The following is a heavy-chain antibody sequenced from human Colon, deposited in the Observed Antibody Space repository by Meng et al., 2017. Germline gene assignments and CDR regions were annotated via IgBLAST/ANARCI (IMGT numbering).Heavy chain of an antibody. V-gene: IGHV4-61*01. CDR2: IHYSGSR. D-gene: IGHD3-10*01. J-gene: IGHJ4*02. CDR3: ARFYGSGTFEVHDY. Sequence: VLLQWPGPGLVSPSETLSLTCMVSGGSFSSASYYWSWIRQPPGKGLEWIGLIHYSGSRNYHPSLKSRVTMSVDTSKNQVSLRLTSVTVADTAVYYCARFYGSGTFEVHDYWGQGTLVTVSS. CDR1: GGSFSSASYY.